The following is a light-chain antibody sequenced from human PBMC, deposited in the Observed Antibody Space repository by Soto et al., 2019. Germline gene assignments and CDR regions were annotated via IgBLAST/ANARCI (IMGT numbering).Light chain of an antibody. Sequence: AIRMTQSPSSLYASTGDRVTITCRASQGISSYLAWYQQKPGKAPKLLIYAASTLQSGVPSRFSGSGSGTGFTLTISCLQSEDFATYYCQQYYSYPRTFGQGTKVDI. CDR1: QGISSY. CDR2: AAS. V-gene: IGKV1-8*01. CDR3: QQYYSYPRT. J-gene: IGKJ1*01.